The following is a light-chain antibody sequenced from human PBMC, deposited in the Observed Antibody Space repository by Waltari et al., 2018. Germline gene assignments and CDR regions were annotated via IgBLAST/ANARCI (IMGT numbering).Light chain of an antibody. J-gene: IGKJ4*01. CDR2: KAS. CDR3: QRYDDYPPT. V-gene: IGKV1-5*03. CDR1: QSISHR. Sequence: DIQMTQSPSTLSASVGDRVTITCRASQSISHRLAWYQQKPGKAPKLLISKASSLEKEVPSRFSGSGSGTEFTLTITNLQPDDFATFYCQRYDDYPPTFGGGTKVEIK.